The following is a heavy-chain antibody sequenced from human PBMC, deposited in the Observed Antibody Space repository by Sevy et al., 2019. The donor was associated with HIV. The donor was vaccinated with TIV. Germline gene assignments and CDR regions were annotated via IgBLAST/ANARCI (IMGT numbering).Heavy chain of an antibody. J-gene: IGHJ4*02. D-gene: IGHD3-22*01. V-gene: IGHV4-59*01. CDR2: IYYSGST. CDR1: GGSISSYY. Sequence: SETLSLTCTVSGGSISSYYWSWIRQPPGKGLEWIGYIYYSGSTNYNPSLKSRVTISVDTSKHQFSLKLSSVTAADTAVYYCARGADSSGYSDYWGQGTLVTVSS. CDR3: ARGADSSGYSDY.